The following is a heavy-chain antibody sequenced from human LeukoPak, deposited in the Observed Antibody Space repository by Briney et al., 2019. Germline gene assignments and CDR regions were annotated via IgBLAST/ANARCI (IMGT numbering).Heavy chain of an antibody. Sequence: GGSLRLSCVASGLTFRSYGMNWVRQAPGKGLEWVSSISTTSNYKYYADSLKGRFTISRDNTKYSLYLQMNYLRAEDTALYYCAKNIAAPTTTFDSWGQGALVTV. CDR2: ISTTSNYK. D-gene: IGHD6-13*01. CDR1: GLTFRSYG. CDR3: AKNIAAPTTTFDS. J-gene: IGHJ4*02. V-gene: IGHV3-21*01.